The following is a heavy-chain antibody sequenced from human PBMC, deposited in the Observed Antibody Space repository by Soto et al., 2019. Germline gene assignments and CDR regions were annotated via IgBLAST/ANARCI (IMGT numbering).Heavy chain of an antibody. CDR2: IDPGSGNA. CDR1: GYTFTSYG. J-gene: IGHJ4*02. Sequence: ASVKVSCKASGYTFTSYGISWVRQAAGQRLEWMGWIDPGSGNARYSQNFQGRISLSRDRSASTFYMDLSSLTSEDTAVYLCTRDLNGGNPFDYWGQGTQVTVSS. V-gene: IGHV1-3*01. CDR3: TRDLNGGNPFDY. D-gene: IGHD3-16*01.